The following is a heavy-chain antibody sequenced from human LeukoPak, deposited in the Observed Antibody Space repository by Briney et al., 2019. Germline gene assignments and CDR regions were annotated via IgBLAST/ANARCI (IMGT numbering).Heavy chain of an antibody. J-gene: IGHJ4*02. Sequence: PGASLRLSCAASGFSFDDDCIDWVRHDPGEGMEWVSLGGWDGVTTHYADSVKGRFSISRDNTKYSQYLQMNSLRNEDTAVYYCAKGSTYNILTDNLDYWGRGTLVTVSS. D-gene: IGHD3-9*01. CDR1: GFSFDDDC. CDR2: GGWDGVTT. CDR3: AKGSTYNILTDNLDY. V-gene: IGHV3-43*01.